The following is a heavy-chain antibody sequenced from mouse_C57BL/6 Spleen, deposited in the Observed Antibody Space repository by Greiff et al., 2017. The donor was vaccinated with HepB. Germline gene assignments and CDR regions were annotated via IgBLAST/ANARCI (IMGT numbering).Heavy chain of an antibody. CDR1: GYSFTGYY. Sequence: VQLQQSGPELVKPGASVKISCKASGYSFTGYYMHWVKQSHGNILDWIGYIYPSNGVSSYNQKFKGKATLTVDKSSSTAYMKLRSLTSEDSAVYYCARGNYDGNAWFAYWGKVTLVTVAA. CDR3: ARGNYDGNAWFAY. CDR2: IYPSNGVS. V-gene: IGHV1-31*01. D-gene: IGHD2-4*01. J-gene: IGHJ3*01.